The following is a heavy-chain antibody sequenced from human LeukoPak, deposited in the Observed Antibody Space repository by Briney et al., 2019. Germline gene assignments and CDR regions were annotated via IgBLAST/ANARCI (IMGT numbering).Heavy chain of an antibody. CDR3: VRYYYGSGTSFDP. D-gene: IGHD3-10*01. Sequence: GGSLRLSCAASGFTFSSYSMNWVRQAPGKGLEWVSSISSSSSYIYYADSVKGRFTISRDNAKNSLYLQMSSLRAEDTAVFYCVRYYYGSGTSFDPWGQGTLVTVSS. V-gene: IGHV3-21*01. CDR2: ISSSSSYI. J-gene: IGHJ5*02. CDR1: GFTFSSYS.